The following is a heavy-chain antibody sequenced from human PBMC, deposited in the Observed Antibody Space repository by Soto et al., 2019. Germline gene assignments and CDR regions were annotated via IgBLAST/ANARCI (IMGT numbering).Heavy chain of an antibody. CDR2: ISPYNGNT. J-gene: IGHJ3*02. CDR3: SRDAQKWLVAAFDI. Sequence: QVQLVQSGAEVKEPGASVKVSCKASGYTFVSYGISWVRQAPGQGLEWLGWISPYNGNTNYAQKLQGRVTMTTDTSTSTVYMELRSLRSDDPAVYYCSRDAQKWLVAAFDIWGQGTRVTVSS. V-gene: IGHV1-18*01. CDR1: GYTFVSYG. D-gene: IGHD6-19*01.